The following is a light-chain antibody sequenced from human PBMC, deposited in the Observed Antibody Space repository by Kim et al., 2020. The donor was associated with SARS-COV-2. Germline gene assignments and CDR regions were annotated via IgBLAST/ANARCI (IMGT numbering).Light chain of an antibody. Sequence: QAGLTQPPSVSKALRQTATLTCTGNSNNVGNRGAAWLQQHQGHPPKLLSYRNNNRPSGISERLSASRSGNTASLTITGLQPEDEADYYCAAWDSSLSGWVFGGGTQLTVL. J-gene: IGLJ3*02. V-gene: IGLV10-54*01. CDR3: AAWDSSLSGWV. CDR1: SNNVGNRG. CDR2: RNN.